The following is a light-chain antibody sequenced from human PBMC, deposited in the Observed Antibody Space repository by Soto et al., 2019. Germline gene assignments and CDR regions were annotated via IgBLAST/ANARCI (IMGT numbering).Light chain of an antibody. V-gene: IGKV3-20*01. J-gene: IGKJ5*01. Sequence: EVVLTQSPGTLSLSPGERATLSCRASESVSSRYLAWYQKKPGQAPRLLIYGASSRATGIPDRFGGGGSGTDFTLTISRLEPEDFAVYYCQQFHTFGQGTRLEIK. CDR2: GAS. CDR3: QQFHT. CDR1: ESVSSRY.